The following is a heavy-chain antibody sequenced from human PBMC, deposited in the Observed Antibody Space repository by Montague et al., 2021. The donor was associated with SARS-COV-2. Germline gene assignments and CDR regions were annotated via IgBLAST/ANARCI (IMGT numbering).Heavy chain of an antibody. Sequence: TLSLTCIVSGGSFSSDDSYWIWNRQHPGKGREWIGYISDSGRTSYNVYLKSRLTISADKSDNQFSLKLTSITAADTTAYYCARMYVPAHGTSAASYSDYWGRGTLVTVSS. CDR2: ISDSGRT. CDR1: GGSFSSDDSY. D-gene: IGHD6-13*01. V-gene: IGHV4-31*03. J-gene: IGHJ4*01. CDR3: ARMYVPAHGTSAASYSDY.